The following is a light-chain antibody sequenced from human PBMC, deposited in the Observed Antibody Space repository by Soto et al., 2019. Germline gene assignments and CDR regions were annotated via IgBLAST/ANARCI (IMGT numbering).Light chain of an antibody. CDR3: GTWDFSLSAAWV. J-gene: IGLJ3*02. V-gene: IGLV1-51*01. CDR1: SSNFENNF. Sequence: QSVLTQPPSLSASPGQKGTISCSGNSSNFENNFVSWYQQLPSKAPKLLIHYNNRRTSGIPDRFSGSKSGTSATLDITGRQTGGEAEYYGGTWDFSLSAAWVFGGGTKLTVL. CDR2: YNN.